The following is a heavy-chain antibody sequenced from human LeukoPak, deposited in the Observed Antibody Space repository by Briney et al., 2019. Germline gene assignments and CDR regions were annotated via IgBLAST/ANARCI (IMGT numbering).Heavy chain of an antibody. CDR1: GFTFSSYA. CDR2: ISYDGSNK. Sequence: GGSLRLSCAASGFTFSSYAMHWVRQAPGKGLEWVAVISYDGSNKYYADSVKGRFTISRDNFKNTLYLQMNSLRAEDTAVYYCVRVNSGSSHYYYYYGMDVWGQGTTVTVSS. J-gene: IGHJ6*02. CDR3: VRVNSGSSHYYYYYGMDV. D-gene: IGHD3-10*01. V-gene: IGHV3-30-3*01.